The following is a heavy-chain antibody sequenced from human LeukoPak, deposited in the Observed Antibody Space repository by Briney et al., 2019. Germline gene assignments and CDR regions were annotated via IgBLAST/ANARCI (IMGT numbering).Heavy chain of an antibody. CDR1: GFTFSSYW. J-gene: IGHJ6*03. Sequence: QPGGSLRLSCAASGFTFSSYWMHWVRQAPGKGLVWVSRINSDGSSTSYADSVKGRFTISRDNAKNTLYLQMNSLRAEDTALYYCAKGSWGYYYYMDVWGKGTTVTVSS. CDR3: AKGSWGYYYYMDV. V-gene: IGHV3-74*01. D-gene: IGHD7-27*01. CDR2: INSDGSST.